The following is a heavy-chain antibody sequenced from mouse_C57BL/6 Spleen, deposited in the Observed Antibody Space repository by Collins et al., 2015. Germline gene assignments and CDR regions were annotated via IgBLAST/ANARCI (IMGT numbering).Heavy chain of an antibody. CDR1: GYTFTSYW. J-gene: IGHJ2*01. V-gene: IGHV1-69*01. CDR2: IDPSDSYT. Sequence: QVQLQQPGAELVMPGASVKLSCKASGYTFTSYWMHWVKQRPGQGLEWIGEIDPSDSYTNCNQKFKGKSTLTVDKSSSIAYMQLSSPTSEDSAVYYCARGGGTTVVATNFDYWGQGTTLTVSS. CDR3: ARGGGTTVVATNFDY. D-gene: IGHD1-1*01.